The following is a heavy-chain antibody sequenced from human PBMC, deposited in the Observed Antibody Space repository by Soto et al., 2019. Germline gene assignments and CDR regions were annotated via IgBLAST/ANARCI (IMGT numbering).Heavy chain of an antibody. Sequence: SETLSLTCTVSGGSISSGDYYWSWIRQPPGKGLEWIGYIYYSGSTYYNPSLKSRVTISVDTSKNQFSLKLSSVTAADTAVYYCARAYCGGDCYHSNEYYFDYWGQGTLATVSS. D-gene: IGHD2-21*02. J-gene: IGHJ4*02. CDR2: IYYSGST. CDR1: GGSISSGDYY. CDR3: ARAYCGGDCYHSNEYYFDY. V-gene: IGHV4-30-4*01.